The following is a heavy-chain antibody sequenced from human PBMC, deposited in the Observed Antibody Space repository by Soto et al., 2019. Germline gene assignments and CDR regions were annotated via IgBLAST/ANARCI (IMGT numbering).Heavy chain of an antibody. D-gene: IGHD3-22*01. CDR1: GYTFTSYA. J-gene: IGHJ3*01. CDR2: INAGNGNT. CDR3: ARGRTSYYDSSGYRRDNILFDL. V-gene: IGHV1-3*01. Sequence: GASVKVSCKASGYTFTSYAMHWVRQAPGQRLEWMGWINAGNGNTKYSQKFQGRVTITRDTSASTAYMELSSLRSEDTAVYYCARGRTSYYDSSGYRRDNILFDLWGQGTMVTVSS.